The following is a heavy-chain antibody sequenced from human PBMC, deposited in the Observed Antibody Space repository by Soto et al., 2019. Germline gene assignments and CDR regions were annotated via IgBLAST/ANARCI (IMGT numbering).Heavy chain of an antibody. CDR2: TSHSGNT. V-gene: IGHV4-4*02. CDR1: DGSINSNTW. Sequence: SETLSLTCVVSDGSINSNTWWSWVRQPPDKGLEWIGETSHSGNTKYKPSLKSRVTISVDRSKSQFSLRLTSVTAADTAVYYCARNGGRFYDYWGPGTLVTVSS. J-gene: IGHJ4*02. D-gene: IGHD2-8*01. CDR3: ARNGGRFYDY.